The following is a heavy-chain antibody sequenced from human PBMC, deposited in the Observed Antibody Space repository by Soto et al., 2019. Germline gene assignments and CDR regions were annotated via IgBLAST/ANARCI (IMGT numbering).Heavy chain of an antibody. D-gene: IGHD6-13*01. J-gene: IGHJ4*02. CDR3: ARENGYIDY. Sequence: SETLSLTCIVSGGSIGSDGYHWSWIRQHPGKGLEWIGYIYYAGSTYYHPSLKSRLTISVDTSKNQFSLKLTSVTAADTAVYYCARENGYIDYWGQGTLVTVSS. V-gene: IGHV4-31*03. CDR2: IYYAGST. CDR1: GGSIGSDGYH.